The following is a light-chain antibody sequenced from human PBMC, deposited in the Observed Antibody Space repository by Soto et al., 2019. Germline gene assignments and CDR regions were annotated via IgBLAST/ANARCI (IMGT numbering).Light chain of an antibody. CDR2: GAS. J-gene: IGKJ1*01. CDR1: QSVSSY. CDR3: QQYHNSPPT. V-gene: IGKV3-11*01. Sequence: IVLTQSPATLSLSPWERATLSCRASQSVSSYLAWYQQKPGQAPRLLIYGASNRATGIPARFSGSGSGTDFTLTISSLEPEDFAVYYCQQYHNSPPTFGQGTKVDIK.